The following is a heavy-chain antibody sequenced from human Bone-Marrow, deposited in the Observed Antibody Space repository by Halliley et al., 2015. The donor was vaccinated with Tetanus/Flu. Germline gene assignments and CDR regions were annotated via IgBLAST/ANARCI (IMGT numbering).Heavy chain of an antibody. CDR2: ISGYNGNT. Sequence: QMQLVQSGGEVKKPGASVKVSCKASGYTFSSYGITWVRQAPGQGLEWMGWISGYNGNTNYAQKLQGRVTLTTDTSTSTAYMELRSLGSDDTAVYYCARELGTYDEFGPWGQGTLVTVSS. J-gene: IGHJ5*02. V-gene: IGHV1-18*01. D-gene: IGHD3-16*01. CDR3: ARELGTYDEFGP. CDR1: GYTFSSYG.